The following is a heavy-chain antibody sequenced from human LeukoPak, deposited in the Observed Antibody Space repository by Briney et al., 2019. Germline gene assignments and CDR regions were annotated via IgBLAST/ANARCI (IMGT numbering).Heavy chain of an antibody. J-gene: IGHJ5*01. CDR3: AKPISGGLAVTADWFHP. Sequence: GGSLRLSCTASGFAFSVYAMSWLRQPPGKGLEWVSTINANSGTTSYAASVRGRFTISRDDSKNTLYLQLNTLRADDTATYYCAKPISGGLAVTADWFHPWGQGTLVVVSS. D-gene: IGHD6-19*01. CDR1: GFAFSVYA. CDR2: INANSGTT. V-gene: IGHV3-23*01.